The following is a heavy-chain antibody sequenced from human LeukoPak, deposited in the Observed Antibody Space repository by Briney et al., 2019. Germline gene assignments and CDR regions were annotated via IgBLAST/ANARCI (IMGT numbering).Heavy chain of an antibody. D-gene: IGHD1-26*01. CDR1: GFSFSPYG. Sequence: GGSLRLSCATSGFSFSPYGMHWVRQAPGKGLEWVAFIVKGRFTISRDNSGNMLYLQMNSLRADDTAVYYCGKEGDLVGTTYYSDYWGQGTLVTVSS. V-gene: IGHV3-30*02. CDR3: GKEGDLVGTTYYSDY. J-gene: IGHJ4*02. CDR2: I.